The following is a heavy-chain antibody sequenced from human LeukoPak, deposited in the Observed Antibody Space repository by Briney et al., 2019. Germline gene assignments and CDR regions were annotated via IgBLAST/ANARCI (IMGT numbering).Heavy chain of an antibody. V-gene: IGHV1-46*01. Sequence: ASVKVSCKASGYTFTSYYMHWERQAPGQGLEWMGIINPSGGSTSYAQKFQGGLTMTRDMSTSTVYMDLSSLRSEDTAVYYCAREGVTGTDAFDYWGQGTLVTVSS. CDR1: GYTFTSYY. D-gene: IGHD1-20*01. J-gene: IGHJ4*02. CDR2: INPSGGST. CDR3: AREGVTGTDAFDY.